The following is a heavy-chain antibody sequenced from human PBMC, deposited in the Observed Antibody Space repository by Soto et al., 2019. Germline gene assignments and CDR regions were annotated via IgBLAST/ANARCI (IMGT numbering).Heavy chain of an antibody. CDR3: AKARADYYDSSGYTVDY. CDR1: GFTFSTNA. D-gene: IGHD3-22*01. J-gene: IGHJ4*02. Sequence: GGSLRLSCAASGFTFSTNAMSWVRQAPGKGLEWVSIISGGGGSTYYADSVKGRFTISRDNSKNTLYLQMNSLRAEDTAVHYCAKARADYYDSSGYTVDYWGQGTLVTVS. V-gene: IGHV3-23*01. CDR2: ISGGGGST.